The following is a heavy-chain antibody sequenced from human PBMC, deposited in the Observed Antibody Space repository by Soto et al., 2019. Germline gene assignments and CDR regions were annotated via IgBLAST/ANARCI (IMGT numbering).Heavy chain of an antibody. D-gene: IGHD3-9*01. J-gene: IGHJ3*02. CDR3: ARERVTYDILTQTAFDI. CDR1: GYTFTGYY. V-gene: IGHV1-2*04. Sequence: ASVKVSCKASGYTFTGYYMHWVRQAPGQVLEWMGWINPNSGGTNYAQKFQGWVTMTRDTSISTAYMELSRLRSDDTAVYYCARERVTYDILTQTAFDIWGQGTMVTVSS. CDR2: INPNSGGT.